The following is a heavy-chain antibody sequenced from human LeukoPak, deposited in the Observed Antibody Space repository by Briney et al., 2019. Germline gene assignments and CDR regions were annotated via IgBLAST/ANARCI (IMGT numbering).Heavy chain of an antibody. CDR2: IYYTGTT. J-gene: IGHJ3*02. D-gene: IGHD5-24*01. Sequence: SETLSLTCTVFGGSITTSSYHWGWIRQPPGKGLEWIGSIYYTGTTYYNPSLKSRVSIFVDTSKNQFSLKLSSVTAADTAVYYCARGEMATIEDAFDIWGQGTMVTVSS. CDR1: GGSITTSSYH. V-gene: IGHV4-39*07. CDR3: ARGEMATIEDAFDI.